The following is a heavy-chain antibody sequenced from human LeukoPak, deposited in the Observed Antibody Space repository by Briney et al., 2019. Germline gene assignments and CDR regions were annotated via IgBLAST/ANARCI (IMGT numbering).Heavy chain of an antibody. Sequence: GGSLRLSCAASGFTVSSNYMSWVRQAPGKGLEWVSVIYSGGSTYYADSVKGRFTISRDNSRNTLYLQMNSLRAEDTAVYYCARDSIEYSSSSLYYYGMDVWGQGTTVTVSS. J-gene: IGHJ6*02. CDR2: IYSGGST. V-gene: IGHV3-66*01. D-gene: IGHD6-6*01. CDR3: ARDSIEYSSSSLYYYGMDV. CDR1: GFTVSSNY.